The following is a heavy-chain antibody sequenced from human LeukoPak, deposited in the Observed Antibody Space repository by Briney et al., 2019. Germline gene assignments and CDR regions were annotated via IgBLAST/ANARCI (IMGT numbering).Heavy chain of an antibody. J-gene: IGHJ6*03. D-gene: IGHD2/OR15-2a*01. CDR2: IRYDGSNK. CDR3: AKDSTSNSYYYYYMDV. V-gene: IGHV3-30*02. Sequence: GGSLRLSCAASGFTFSSYGMHWVRQAPGKGLEWVAFIRYDGSNKYYADSVKGRFTISRDNSKKTLYLQMNSLRAEDTAVYYCAKDSTSNSYYYYYMDVWGKGTTVTISS. CDR1: GFTFSSYG.